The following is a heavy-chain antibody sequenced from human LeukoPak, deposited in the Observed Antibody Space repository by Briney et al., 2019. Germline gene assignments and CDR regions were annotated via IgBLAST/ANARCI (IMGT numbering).Heavy chain of an antibody. CDR2: ISWNSGSI. CDR3: AKDISYSSSWYFQH. V-gene: IGHV3-9*01. Sequence: PGRSLRLSCAASGFNFDDYAMHWVRQAPGKGLEWVSGISWNSGSIGYADSVKGRFTISRDNAKNSLYLQMNSLRAEDTALYYCAKDISYSSSWYFQHWGQGTLVTVSS. J-gene: IGHJ1*01. CDR1: GFNFDDYA. D-gene: IGHD6-13*01.